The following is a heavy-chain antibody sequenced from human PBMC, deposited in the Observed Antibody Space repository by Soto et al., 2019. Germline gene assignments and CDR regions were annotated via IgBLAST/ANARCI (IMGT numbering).Heavy chain of an antibody. J-gene: IGHJ4*02. CDR2: SRNKANSYTT. CDR1: GFTFSDHY. Sequence: GSLRLSCAASGFTFSDHYMDWVRQAPGKGLEWVGRSRNKANSYTTEYAASVKGRFTISRDDSKSSLYLQMDSLKTEDTAVYFCTRGYCSGGSCYLGYWGQGTLVTVSS. CDR3: TRGYCSGGSCYLGY. D-gene: IGHD2-15*01. V-gene: IGHV3-72*01.